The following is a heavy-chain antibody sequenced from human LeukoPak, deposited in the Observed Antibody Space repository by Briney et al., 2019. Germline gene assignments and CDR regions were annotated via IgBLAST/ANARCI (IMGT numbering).Heavy chain of an antibody. J-gene: IGHJ6*02. CDR3: ARDERDYYYYGMDV. Sequence: SETLSLTCTVSGGSISNYYWSWIRQPPGKGLEWIGYIYHTGSTKYNPSLKSRVTISVDTSKNQFSLKLSSVTAADTAVYYCARDERDYYYYGMDVWGQGTTVTVSS. CDR2: IYHTGST. V-gene: IGHV4-59*12. CDR1: GGSISNYY.